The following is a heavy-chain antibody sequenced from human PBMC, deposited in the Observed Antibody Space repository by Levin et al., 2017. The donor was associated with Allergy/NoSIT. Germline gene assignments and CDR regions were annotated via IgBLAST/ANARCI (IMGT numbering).Heavy chain of an antibody. CDR3: ARDGAMVVVPAAPDY. CDR2: INPSGGST. V-gene: IGHV1-46*01. CDR1: GYTFTSYY. J-gene: IGHJ4*02. D-gene: IGHD2-2*01. Sequence: EASVKVSCKASGYTFTSYYMHWVRQAPGQGLEWMGIINPSGGSTSYAQKFQGRVTMTRDTSTSTVYMELSSLRSEDTAVYYCARDGAMVVVPAAPDYWGQGTLVTVSS.